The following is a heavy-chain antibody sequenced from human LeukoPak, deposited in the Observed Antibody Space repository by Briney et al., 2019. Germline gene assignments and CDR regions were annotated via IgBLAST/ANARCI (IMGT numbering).Heavy chain of an antibody. CDR3: AKEQNSKGYFDF. D-gene: IGHD4-23*01. J-gene: IGHJ4*02. CDR2: ISGSGSGT. V-gene: IGHV3-23*01. Sequence: PGGSLRLSCAASAFTFSSYAMSWVRQAPGKGLEWVSAISGSGSGTYYADSVKGRLTISRDNSKNTLYLQMNSLRAEDTAVYYCAKEQNSKGYFDFWGQGSLVTVSS. CDR1: AFTFSSYA.